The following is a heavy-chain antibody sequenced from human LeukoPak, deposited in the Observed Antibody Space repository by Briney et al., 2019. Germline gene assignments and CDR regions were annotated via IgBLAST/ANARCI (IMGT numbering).Heavy chain of an antibody. CDR2: IYYSGST. J-gene: IGHJ4*02. V-gene: IGHV4-59*01. CDR3: ARGNGPRRDGYKPFDY. Sequence: SQTLSLTCTVSGGSISSYYWSSIRQPPGKGLECIGYIYYSGSTNYNPSLKSRVTISVDTSKNQFSLKLSSVTAADTAVYHCARGNGPRRDGYKPFDYWGQGTLVTVSS. D-gene: IGHD5-24*01. CDR1: GGSISSYY.